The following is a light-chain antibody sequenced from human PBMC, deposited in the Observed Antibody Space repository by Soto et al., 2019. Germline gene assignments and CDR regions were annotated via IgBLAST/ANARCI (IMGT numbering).Light chain of an antibody. CDR2: GGS. CDR3: QQYEDWPPWT. V-gene: IGKV3-15*01. CDR1: RNIDPD. J-gene: IGKJ1*01. Sequence: EIVMTQSPGTVSVSPGEGVTLFCRASRNIDPDLAWSGQKTGQAPRLLIFGGSTMATGIPSRFSGSGSGTAFTLTTSSLQSEDFTLNYCQQYEDWPPWTFGQGXXV.